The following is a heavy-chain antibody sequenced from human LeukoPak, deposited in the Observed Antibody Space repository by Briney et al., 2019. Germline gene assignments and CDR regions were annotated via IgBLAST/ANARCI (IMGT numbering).Heavy chain of an antibody. Sequence: ASVKVSCKASGYTFTSYYMHWVRQAPGQGLEWMGIINPSGGSTSYAQKFQGRVTMTRDTSTSTDYMELSSLRSEDTAVYHCARAPGYGSGSEREREDRSVFDYWGQGTLVTVSS. D-gene: IGHD3-10*01. J-gene: IGHJ4*02. CDR3: ARAPGYGSGSEREREDRSVFDY. CDR1: GYTFTSYY. V-gene: IGHV1-46*01. CDR2: INPSGGST.